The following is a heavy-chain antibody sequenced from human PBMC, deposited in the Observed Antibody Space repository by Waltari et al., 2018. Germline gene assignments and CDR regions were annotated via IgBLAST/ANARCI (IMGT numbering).Heavy chain of an antibody. CDR2: IYYSGST. CDR1: GGSISSYY. V-gene: IGHV4-59*01. D-gene: IGHD3-22*01. J-gene: IGHJ3*02. CDR3: ARLHYYDSSGYPDAFDI. Sequence: QVQLQESGPGLVKPSETLSLTCTVSGGSISSYYWSWITQPPGKGLEWIGYIYYSGSTNYNPSLKSRVTISVDTSKNQFSLKLSSVTAADTAVYYCARLHYYDSSGYPDAFDIWGQGTMVTVSS.